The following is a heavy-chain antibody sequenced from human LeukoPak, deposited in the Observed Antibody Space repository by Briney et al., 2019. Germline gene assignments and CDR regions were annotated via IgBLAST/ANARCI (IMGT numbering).Heavy chain of an antibody. V-gene: IGHV1-2*02. Sequence: ASVKVSCKASGYTFTGYFIHWVRQAPGQGLEWMGWINSDSGDTNYAQRFQGRVTMTRDTSISTAYMELSGLRSDDTAVYYCARGFCTSGLCYTLDYWGQGSLVTVSS. CDR2: INSDSGDT. CDR3: ARGFCTSGLCYTLDY. CDR1: GYTFTGYF. D-gene: IGHD2-8*01. J-gene: IGHJ4*02.